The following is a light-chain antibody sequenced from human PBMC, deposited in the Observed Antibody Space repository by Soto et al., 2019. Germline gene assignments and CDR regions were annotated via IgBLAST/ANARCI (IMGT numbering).Light chain of an antibody. V-gene: IGLV2-8*01. J-gene: IGLJ2*01. CDR3: SSYAGSNNVV. CDR1: SSDIGGYNY. CDR2: EVS. Sequence: QSVLTQPPSASGSPGQSVTISCTGTSSDIGGYNYVSWYQPHPGKAPKLMIYEVSKRPSGVPDRFSGSKSGNTASLTVSGLQAEYEADYYCSSYAGSNNVVFGGGTKVTVL.